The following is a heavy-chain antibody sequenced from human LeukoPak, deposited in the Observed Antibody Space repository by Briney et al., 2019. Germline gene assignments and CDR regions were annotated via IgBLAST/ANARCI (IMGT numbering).Heavy chain of an antibody. CDR3: ARVPTYCSGGSCYPTQSWFDP. CDR1: GGTFSSYA. Sequence: ASVNVSCKASGGTFSSYAISWVRQAPGQGLEWMGWISAYNGNTNYAQTPQGRVTMTTDTSTSTAYMELGSLRPDDTAVYYCARVPTYCSGGSCYPTQSWFDPWGQGTLVTVSS. CDR2: ISAYNGNT. V-gene: IGHV1-18*01. D-gene: IGHD2-15*01. J-gene: IGHJ5*02.